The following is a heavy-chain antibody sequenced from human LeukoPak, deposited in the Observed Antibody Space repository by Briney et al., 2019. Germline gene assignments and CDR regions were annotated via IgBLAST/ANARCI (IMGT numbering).Heavy chain of an antibody. CDR1: GFTVSSNY. Sequence: GGSLRLSCAASGFTVSSNYMSWVRQAPGKGLEWVSVIYSGGSTYYAGSVKGRFTISRDNSQNTLYLQMNSLRAEDTAVYYCVRHRAGAVAGDYWGQGTLVTVSS. J-gene: IGHJ4*02. D-gene: IGHD6-19*01. V-gene: IGHV3-53*01. CDR2: IYSGGST. CDR3: VRHRAGAVAGDY.